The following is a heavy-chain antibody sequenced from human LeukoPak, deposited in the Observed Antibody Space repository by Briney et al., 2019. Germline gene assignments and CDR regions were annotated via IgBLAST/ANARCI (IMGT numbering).Heavy chain of an antibody. CDR1: GYTFTSYG. J-gene: IGHJ5*02. CDR2: MNPNSGNT. Sequence: ASVKVSCKASGYTFTSYGIHWVRQATGQGLELMGWMNPNSGNTGYAQKFQGRVTMTRNTSISTAYMELSSLRSEDTAVYYCARGRRIVVPAARTRVNWFDPWGQGTLVTVSS. D-gene: IGHD2-2*01. V-gene: IGHV1-8*01. CDR3: ARGRRIVVPAARTRVNWFDP.